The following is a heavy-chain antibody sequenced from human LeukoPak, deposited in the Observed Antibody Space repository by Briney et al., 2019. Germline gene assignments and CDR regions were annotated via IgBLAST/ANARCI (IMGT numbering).Heavy chain of an antibody. V-gene: IGHV1-46*01. D-gene: IGHD1-26*01. CDR2: INPSGGST. J-gene: IGHJ5*02. Sequence: ASVKVSCKASGYTFTSYYMHWVRQAPGQGLEWMGIINPSGGSTSYAQKFQGRVTMTMDTSTGTVYMELSSLRSEDTAVYYCARDRGSGSYYRRFWFDPWGQGTLVTVSS. CDR1: GYTFTSYY. CDR3: ARDRGSGSYYRRFWFDP.